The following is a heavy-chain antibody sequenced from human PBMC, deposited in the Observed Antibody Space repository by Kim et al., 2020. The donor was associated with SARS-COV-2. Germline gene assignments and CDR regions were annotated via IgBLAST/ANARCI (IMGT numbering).Heavy chain of an antibody. CDR2: ISGSGGST. CDR3: AKDGFLMSGNSGYYYGMDV. D-gene: IGHD3-3*01. Sequence: GGSLRLSCAASGFTFSSYAMSWVRQAPGKGLEWVSAISGSGGSTYYADSVKGRFTISRDNSKNTLYLQMNSLRAEDTAVYYCAKDGFLMSGNSGYYYGMDVWGQGTTVTVSS. V-gene: IGHV3-23*01. CDR1: GFTFSSYA. J-gene: IGHJ6*02.